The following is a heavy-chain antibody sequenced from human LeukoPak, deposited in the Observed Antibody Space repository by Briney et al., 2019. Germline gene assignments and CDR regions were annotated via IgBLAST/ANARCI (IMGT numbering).Heavy chain of an antibody. Sequence: SETLSPTCTFSGGSISSYYWSWIRQPPGKGLEWIGYIYYSGSTNYNPSLKSRVTISVDTSKNQFSLTLSSVTAADTAVYYCARIPYDILTADYYFDYWGQGTLVTVSS. CDR1: GGSISSYY. J-gene: IGHJ4*02. D-gene: IGHD3-9*01. V-gene: IGHV4-59*08. CDR3: ARIPYDILTADYYFDY. CDR2: IYYSGST.